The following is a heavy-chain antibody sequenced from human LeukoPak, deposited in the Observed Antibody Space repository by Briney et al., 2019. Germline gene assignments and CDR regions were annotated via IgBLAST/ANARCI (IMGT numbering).Heavy chain of an antibody. CDR2: IIPIFGTA. CDR1: GGTFSSCA. V-gene: IGHV1-69*13. CDR3: ARDGPMAAAGTGY. D-gene: IGHD6-13*01. Sequence: SVKVSCKASGGTFSSCAISWVRQAPGQGLEWMGGIIPIFGTANYAQKFQGRVTITADESTSTAYMELSSLRSEDTAVYYCARDGPMAAAGTGYWGQGTLVTVSS. J-gene: IGHJ4*02.